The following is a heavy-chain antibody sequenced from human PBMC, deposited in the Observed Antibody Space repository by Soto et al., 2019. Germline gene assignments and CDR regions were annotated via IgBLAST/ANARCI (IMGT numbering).Heavy chain of an antibody. D-gene: IGHD2-21*01. V-gene: IGHV4-34*01. CDR1: GGSFSGYY. CDR2: INHSGST. J-gene: IGHJ4*02. CDR3: ARIPRIMVAPHFDY. Sequence: PSETLSLTCAVYGGSFSGYYWSWIRQPPGKGLEWIGEINHSGSTNYNPSLKSRVTISVDTSKNQFSLKLSSVTAADTAVYYCARIPRIMVAPHFDYWGQGTLVTVSS.